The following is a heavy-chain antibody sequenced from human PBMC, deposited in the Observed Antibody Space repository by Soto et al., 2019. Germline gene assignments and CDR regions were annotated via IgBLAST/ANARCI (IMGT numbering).Heavy chain of an antibody. CDR2: FDPEDGET. CDR3: ATAKAGVADFWSGYFDY. Sequence: GASVKVSCKVSGYTLTELSMHWVRQAPGKGLEWMGGFDPEDGETIYAQKFQGRVTMTEDTSTDTAYMELSSLRSEDTAVYYCATAKAGVADFWSGYFDYWGQGTLVTVSS. D-gene: IGHD3-3*01. J-gene: IGHJ4*02. CDR1: GYTLTELS. V-gene: IGHV1-24*01.